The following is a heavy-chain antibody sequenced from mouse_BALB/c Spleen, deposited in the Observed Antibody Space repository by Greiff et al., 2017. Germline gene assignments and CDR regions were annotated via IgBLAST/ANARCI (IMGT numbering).Heavy chain of an antibody. CDR1: GYAFSSYW. D-gene: IGHD4-1*01. CDR2: IYPGDGDT. CDR3: ARSNLYAMDY. V-gene: IGHV1-80*01. J-gene: IGHJ4*01. Sequence: VHLVESGAELVRPGSSVKISCKASGYAFSSYWMNWVKQRPGQGLEWIGQIYPGDGDTNYNGKFKGKATLTADKSSSTAYMQLSSLTSEDSAVYFCARSNLYAMDYWGQGTSVTVSS.